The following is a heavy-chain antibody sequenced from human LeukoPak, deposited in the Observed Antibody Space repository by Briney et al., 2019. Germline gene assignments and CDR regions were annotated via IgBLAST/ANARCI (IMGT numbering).Heavy chain of an antibody. Sequence: GGSLRLSCAASGFTFSSYSMNWVRQAPGKGLEWVSSISSSSSYIYYADSVKGRFTISRDNAKNSLYLQMNSLRAEDTAVYYCARESKITGTPYYYYGMDVWGQGTTVTVSS. V-gene: IGHV3-21*01. J-gene: IGHJ6*02. CDR3: ARESKITGTPYYYYGMDV. D-gene: IGHD1-20*01. CDR2: ISSSSSYI. CDR1: GFTFSSYS.